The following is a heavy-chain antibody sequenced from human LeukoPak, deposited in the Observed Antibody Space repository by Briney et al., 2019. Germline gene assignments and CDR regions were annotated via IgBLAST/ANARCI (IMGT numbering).Heavy chain of an antibody. V-gene: IGHV7-4-1*02. CDR3: AREKSYGFSKHYYFDY. CDR2: INTNTGNP. Sequence: ASVKVSCKASGYTFTSYAMNWVRQAPGQGLEWMGWINTNTGNPTHAQGFTGRFVFSLDTSVSTAYLQISSLKAEDTAVYYCAREKSYGFSKHYYFDYWGQGTLVTVSS. D-gene: IGHD3-10*01. J-gene: IGHJ4*02. CDR1: GYTFTSYA.